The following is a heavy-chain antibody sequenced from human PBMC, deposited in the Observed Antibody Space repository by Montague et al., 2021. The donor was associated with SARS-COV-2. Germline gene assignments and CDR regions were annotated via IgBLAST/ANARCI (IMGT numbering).Heavy chain of an antibody. CDR1: GDSVSRNSAA. CDR3: ARTSASSDY. CDR2: TYYRSKWYN. J-gene: IGHJ4*02. D-gene: IGHD1-26*01. V-gene: IGHV6-1*01. Sequence: YAISGDSVSRNSAAWNWIRQSPSRGLEWLGRTYYRSKWYNDYAVSVKSRITINPDTSKNQISLQLNSVTPEDTAMYYCARTSASSDYWGQGTLVTVSS.